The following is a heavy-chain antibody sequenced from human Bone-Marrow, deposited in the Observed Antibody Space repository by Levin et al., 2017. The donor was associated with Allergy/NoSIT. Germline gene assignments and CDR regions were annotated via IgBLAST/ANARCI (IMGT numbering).Heavy chain of an antibody. CDR2: IYYSGSA. J-gene: IGHJ5*02. CDR1: GGSMYNYY. Sequence: NPSETLSLTCTVSGGSMYNYYWTWIRQPPGKGLEWIGYIYYSGSAYYNPSLKSRVAISVDTSKNQFSLRMSSVTAADSAVYYCAGSYNSGLSRTWGQGTQVTVSS. CDR3: AGSYNSGLSRT. V-gene: IGHV4-59*01. D-gene: IGHD6-19*01.